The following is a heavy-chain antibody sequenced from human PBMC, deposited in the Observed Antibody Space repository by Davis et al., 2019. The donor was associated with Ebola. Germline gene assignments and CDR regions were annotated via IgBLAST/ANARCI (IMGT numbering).Heavy chain of an antibody. CDR1: GYTFTAFF. V-gene: IGHV1-2*06. J-gene: IGHJ5*02. Sequence: ASVKVSCKASGYTFTAFFIHWVRQSPGQGLEWMGRINPKSGATKYLQKFQGRVTMTRDSSIDTAYMELASLRFDDTAVYYCARDGQQQLLVDTWFDPWGQGTLVIVSS. D-gene: IGHD6-13*01. CDR3: ARDGQQQLLVDTWFDP. CDR2: INPKSGAT.